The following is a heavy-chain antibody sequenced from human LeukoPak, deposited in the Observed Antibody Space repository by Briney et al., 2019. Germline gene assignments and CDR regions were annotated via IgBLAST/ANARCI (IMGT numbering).Heavy chain of an antibody. CDR3: ARVRYSGYDEFDY. CDR1: GYTFTGYY. D-gene: IGHD5-12*01. J-gene: IGHJ4*02. CDR2: INPNSGGT. Sequence: ASVKVSCKASGYTFTGYYMHWVRQAPGQGLEWMGWINPNSGGTNYAQKFQGRVTMTRDTSISTAYMELSRLRSDDTAVYYCARVRYSGYDEFDYWGQGTLVTVSS. V-gene: IGHV1-2*02.